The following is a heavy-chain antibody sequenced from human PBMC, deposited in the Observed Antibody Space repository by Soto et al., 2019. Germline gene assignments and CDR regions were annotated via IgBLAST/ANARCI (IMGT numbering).Heavy chain of an antibody. Sequence: EVQLLESGGGLVQPGGSLRLSCAASGFTFTIYAMSWVRQAPGKGLEWVSGISGSGGNTYYADSVKGRFTISRDNSKNTLYLQMNRLRADDTDVYYCANNWDCSGGTCYSYYSYDVDVWCRGTTVTVSS. J-gene: IGHJ6*02. CDR1: GFTFTIYA. CDR2: ISGSGGNT. CDR3: ANNWDCSGGTCYSYYSYDVDV. D-gene: IGHD2-15*01. V-gene: IGHV3-23*01.